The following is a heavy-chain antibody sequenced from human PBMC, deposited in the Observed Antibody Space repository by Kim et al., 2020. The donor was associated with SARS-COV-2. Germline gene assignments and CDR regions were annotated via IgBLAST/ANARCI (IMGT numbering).Heavy chain of an antibody. CDR3: ARVYNWNDVPDY. D-gene: IGHD1-20*01. Sequence: TYKQRFRDRVTMTRETSTSTVYMELSSLISEDTAVYYCARVYNWNDVPDYWGQGTLVTVSS. J-gene: IGHJ4*02. V-gene: IGHV1-46*01.